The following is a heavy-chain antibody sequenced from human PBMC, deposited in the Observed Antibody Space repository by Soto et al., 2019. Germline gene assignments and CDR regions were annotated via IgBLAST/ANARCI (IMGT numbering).Heavy chain of an antibody. V-gene: IGHV3-30-3*01. CDR1: GFTFSSYA. Sequence: PGGSLRLSCAASGFTFSSYAMHWVRQAPGKGLEWVAVISYDGSNKYYADSVKGRFTISRDNSKNTLYLQMNSLRAEDTAVYYCARGGITMIVVVIIPYGMDVWGQGTTVTVSS. CDR2: ISYDGSNK. J-gene: IGHJ6*02. D-gene: IGHD3-22*01. CDR3: ARGGITMIVVVIIPYGMDV.